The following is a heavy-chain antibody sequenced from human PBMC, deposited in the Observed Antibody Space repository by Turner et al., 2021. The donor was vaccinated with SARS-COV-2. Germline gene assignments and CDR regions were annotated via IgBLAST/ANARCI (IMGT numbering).Heavy chain of an antibody. CDR3: ARGVTVAGITPFGY. V-gene: IGHV3-74*01. CDR1: GFTFSSCC. D-gene: IGHD6-19*01. CDR2: INSDGSST. J-gene: IGHJ4*02. Sequence: EVQLVESGGVLVQPGGSLRLSCAASGFTFSSCCMHWVRQAPGKGLVWVSRINSDGSSTSNADSVKGRFTVSRDNAKNTLYLQMSRLRAEDTAVYYCARGVTVAGITPFGYWGQGTLVTVSS.